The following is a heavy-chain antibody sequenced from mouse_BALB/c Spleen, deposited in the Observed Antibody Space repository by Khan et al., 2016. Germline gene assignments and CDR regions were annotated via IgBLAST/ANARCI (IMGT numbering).Heavy chain of an antibody. CDR2: IWSGGST. D-gene: IGHD2-13*01. V-gene: IGHV2-4-1*01. Sequence: QVQLKQSGPGLVQPSQSLSITCTVSDFSLIGYGVHWVRQSPGKGMEWLGVIWSGGSTDYNAAFISRLSISKDNSKSQVFFKMNSLQADDTAKDYCARDDFYFDYWGQGTTLTVSS. CDR1: DFSLIGYG. J-gene: IGHJ2*01. CDR3: ARDDFYFDY.